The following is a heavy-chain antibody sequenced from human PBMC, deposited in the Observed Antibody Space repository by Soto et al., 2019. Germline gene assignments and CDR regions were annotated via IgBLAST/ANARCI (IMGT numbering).Heavy chain of an antibody. J-gene: IGHJ4*02. CDR3: TKDQARGGDNSPPFDY. D-gene: IGHD4-17*01. Sequence: EVQLLESGGGLVQPGGSLRLSCAASGLIFSDYAMSWVRQAPGQGLEWVASMSGSGDATYYPDSVKGRFTISRDNSKNTVHLQMNSLRADDTAIYFCTKDQARGGDNSPPFDYWGQGTLATVSS. V-gene: IGHV3-23*01. CDR1: GLIFSDYA. CDR2: MSGSGDAT.